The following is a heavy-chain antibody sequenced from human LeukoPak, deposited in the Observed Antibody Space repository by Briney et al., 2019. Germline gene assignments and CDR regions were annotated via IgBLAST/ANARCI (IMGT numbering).Heavy chain of an antibody. CDR2: VFDSGGT. CDR3: ARGHSSSWNYFDY. CDR1: GGSISNYW. Sequence: SETLSLTCTVSGGSISNYWWSWIRQPPGKGLEWIGYVFDSGGTNYNPSLKSRVTISVDTSKKQFSLKLSSVTAADTAVYYCARGHSSSWNYFDYWGQGTLVTVSS. V-gene: IGHV4-59*01. D-gene: IGHD6-13*01. J-gene: IGHJ4*02.